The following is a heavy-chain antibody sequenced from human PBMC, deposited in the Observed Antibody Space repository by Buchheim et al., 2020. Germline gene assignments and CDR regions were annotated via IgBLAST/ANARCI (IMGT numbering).Heavy chain of an antibody. J-gene: IGHJ5*02. CDR3: ARGQRYSYGNWFDP. V-gene: IGHV4-34*01. Sequence: QVQLQQWGAGLLKPSETLSLTCAVYGGSFSGYYWSWIRQPPGQGLEWIGEINHSGSTNYNPSLKSRVTISVDTSKNQFSLKLSSVTAADTAVYYCARGQRYSYGNWFDPWGQGTL. D-gene: IGHD5-18*01. CDR1: GGSFSGYY. CDR2: INHSGST.